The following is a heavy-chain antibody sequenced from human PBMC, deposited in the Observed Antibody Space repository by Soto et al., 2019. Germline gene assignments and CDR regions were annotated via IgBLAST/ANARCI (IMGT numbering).Heavy chain of an antibody. D-gene: IGHD3-9*01. V-gene: IGHV3-21*01. Sequence: GGSLRLSCAASGFTFSSYSMNWVRQAPGKGLEWVSSISSSSSYIYYADSVKGRFTISRDNAKNSLYLQMNSLRAEDTAVYYCARDLSDYDILTGMFDYWGQGTLVTVSS. CDR1: GFTFSSYS. CDR2: ISSSSSYI. CDR3: ARDLSDYDILTGMFDY. J-gene: IGHJ4*02.